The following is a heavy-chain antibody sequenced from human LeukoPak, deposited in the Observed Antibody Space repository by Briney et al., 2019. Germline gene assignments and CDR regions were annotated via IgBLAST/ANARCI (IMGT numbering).Heavy chain of an antibody. CDR3: ARRDGYKIFDY. J-gene: IGHJ4*02. V-gene: IGHV4-59*01. CDR1: GGSISSYY. Sequence: SETLSLTCTVSGGSISSYYWSWIRQPPGKGLEWIGYIYYSGSTNYNPSLKSRVTISVDTSKNQFSLKLSSVTAVDTAVYYCARRDGYKIFDYWGQGTLVTVSS. CDR2: IYYSGST. D-gene: IGHD5-24*01.